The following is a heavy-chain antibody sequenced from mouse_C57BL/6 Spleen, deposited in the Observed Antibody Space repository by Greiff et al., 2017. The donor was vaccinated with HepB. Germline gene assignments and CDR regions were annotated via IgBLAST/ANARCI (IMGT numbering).Heavy chain of an antibody. J-gene: IGHJ3*01. CDR2: ISDGGSYT. CDR1: GFTFSSYA. Sequence: EVKLMESGGGLVKPGGSLKLSCAASGFTFSSYAMSWVRQTPEKRLEWVATISDGGSYTYYPDNVKGRFTISRDNAKNNLYLQMSHLKSEDTAMYYCARGNWEAWFAYWGQGTLVTVSA. CDR3: ARGNWEAWFAY. V-gene: IGHV5-4*03. D-gene: IGHD4-1*01.